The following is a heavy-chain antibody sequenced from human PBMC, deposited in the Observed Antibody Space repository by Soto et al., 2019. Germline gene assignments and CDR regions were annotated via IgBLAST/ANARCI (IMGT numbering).Heavy chain of an antibody. CDR1: GFTFSSYA. CDR2: ISYDGSNK. CDR3: ARDVDGMDV. Sequence: QVQLVESGGGVVQPGRSLRLSCAASGFTFSSYAMHWVRQAPGKGLEWGAVISYDGSNKYYADSVKGRFTISRDNSKNTLYLQMNSLRAEDTAVYYCARDVDGMDVWGQGTTVTVSS. V-gene: IGHV3-30-3*01. J-gene: IGHJ6*02.